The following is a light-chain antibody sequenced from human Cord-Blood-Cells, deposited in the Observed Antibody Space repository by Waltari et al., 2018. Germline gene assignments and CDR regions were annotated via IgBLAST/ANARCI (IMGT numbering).Light chain of an antibody. CDR2: EVS. J-gene: IGLJ3*02. CDR1: SSDVGGYNS. V-gene: IGLV2-8*01. CDR3: SSYAGSNNWV. Sequence: QSALTPPPSASGSPGQSVTISCTGTSSDVGGYNSVSWYQQHPGKAPKLMIYEVSERPSGVPDRFSGSKSGNTASLTVSGLQAEDEADYYCSSYAGSNNWVFGGGTKLTVL.